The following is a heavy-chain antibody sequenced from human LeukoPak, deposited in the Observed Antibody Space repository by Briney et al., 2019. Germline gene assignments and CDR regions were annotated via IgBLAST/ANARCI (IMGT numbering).Heavy chain of an antibody. D-gene: IGHD6-19*01. CDR2: IYYSGST. V-gene: IGHV4-61*01. Sequence: SETLSLTCTVSGGSISSGNHYWSWIRQPPGKGLEWIGYIYYSGSTKYNPSLKSRVTISVDTSKNQFSLKLSSVTAADTAVCYCARDGSSGWYYFDYWGQGTLVTVSS. CDR3: ARDGSSGWYYFDY. CDR1: GGSISSGNHY. J-gene: IGHJ4*02.